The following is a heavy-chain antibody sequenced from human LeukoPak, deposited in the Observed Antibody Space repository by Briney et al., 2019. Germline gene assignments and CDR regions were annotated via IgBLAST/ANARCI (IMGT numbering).Heavy chain of an antibody. V-gene: IGHV1-2*02. J-gene: IGHJ4*02. D-gene: IGHD6-6*01. CDR2: INPNSGGT. CDR3: ASSSSIAARLHFDY. CDR1: GYTFTGYY. Sequence: ASVKVSCKTSGYTFTGYYMHWVRQAPGQGLEWMGWINPNSGGTNYAQKFQGRVTMTSDTSISTAYMDLSSLRSDDTAVYYCASSSSIAARLHFDYWGQGTLVTVSS.